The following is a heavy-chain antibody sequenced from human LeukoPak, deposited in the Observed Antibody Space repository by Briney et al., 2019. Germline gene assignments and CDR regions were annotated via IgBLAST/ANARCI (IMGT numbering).Heavy chain of an antibody. V-gene: IGHV3-9*01. Sequence: PGGSLRLSCAASGFTFDDYAMHWVRQAPGKGLEWVSGITWNSDRKGYADSVKGRFTISRDNAKNSLYLQMNSLRAEDTAVYYCARGARKGDDYGGFFDYWGQGTLVTVSS. CDR1: GFTFDDYA. J-gene: IGHJ4*02. CDR2: ITWNSDRK. CDR3: ARGARKGDDYGGFFDY. D-gene: IGHD4-23*01.